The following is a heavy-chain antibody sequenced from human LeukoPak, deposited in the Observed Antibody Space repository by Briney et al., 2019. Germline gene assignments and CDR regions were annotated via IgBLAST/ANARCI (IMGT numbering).Heavy chain of an antibody. D-gene: IGHD3-9*01. Sequence: GASVKVSCKASGGTFSSYAISWVRQAPGQGLEWMGGIIPIFGTANYAQKFQGRVTITTDESTSTAYMELSSLRSEDTAVYYCARDTVDWRPEHYYYYYMDVWGKGTTVTVSS. J-gene: IGHJ6*03. CDR2: IIPIFGTA. CDR1: GGTFSSYA. V-gene: IGHV1-69*05. CDR3: ARDTVDWRPEHYYYYYMDV.